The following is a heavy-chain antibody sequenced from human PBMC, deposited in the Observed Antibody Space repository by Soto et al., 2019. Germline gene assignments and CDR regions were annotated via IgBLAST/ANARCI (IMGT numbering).Heavy chain of an antibody. CDR3: ATLTKYDILTGFYPC. D-gene: IGHD3-9*01. CDR1: GFTVNSNY. V-gene: IGHV3-66*01. CDR2: IYSDGST. J-gene: IGHJ4*02. Sequence: EVPLVESGGGLVQPGGSLRLSCAASGFTVNSNYMSWVRQAPGKGLEWVSVIYSDGSTYYADSVKGRFIISRDNSNNTLYFQINSLRAEDTAVYYCATLTKYDILTGFYPCWGQGTLVTVSS.